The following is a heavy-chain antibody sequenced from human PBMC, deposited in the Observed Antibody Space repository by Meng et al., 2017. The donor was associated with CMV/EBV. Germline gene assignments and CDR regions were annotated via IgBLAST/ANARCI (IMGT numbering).Heavy chain of an antibody. V-gene: IGHV4-61*01. D-gene: IGHD2-2*01. CDR3: ARDRRPDIVVVPAADPYYYYYGMDV. CDR2: INHSGST. Sequence: GSLRLSCTVSGGSVSSGRYYWSWIRQPPGKGLEWIGEINHSGSTNYNPSLKRRVTISVDTSKNQFSLKLSSVTAADTAVYYCARDRRPDIVVVPAADPYYYYYGMDVWGQGTTVTVSS. J-gene: IGHJ6*02. CDR1: GGSVSSGRYY.